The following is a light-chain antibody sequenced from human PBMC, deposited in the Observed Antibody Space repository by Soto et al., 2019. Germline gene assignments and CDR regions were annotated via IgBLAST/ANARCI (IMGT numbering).Light chain of an antibody. V-gene: IGKV1-39*01. Sequence: DIQMTQSPSSLSASVGDRVTITCRASQSISSYLNWYQQKPGKAPKLLIYKASSLESGVPSRFSGSGSGTHFTLTISSLQPEDFATYSCQQSYSTTWTFGQGTKVDIK. CDR2: KAS. CDR1: QSISSY. CDR3: QQSYSTTWT. J-gene: IGKJ1*01.